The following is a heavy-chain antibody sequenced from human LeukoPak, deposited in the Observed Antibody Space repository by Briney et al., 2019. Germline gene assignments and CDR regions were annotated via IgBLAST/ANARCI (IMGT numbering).Heavy chain of an antibody. D-gene: IGHD6-13*01. CDR2: ISGSGGST. J-gene: IGHJ4*02. CDR3: AKESVRYSSSGEGQK. CDR1: GFTFSSYA. V-gene: IGHV3-23*01. Sequence: PGGSLRLSCAVSGFTFSSYAMSWVRQAPGKGLEWVSAISGSGGSTYYADSVKGRFTISRDNSKNTLFLQMNSLRAEDTAVYYCAKESVRYSSSGEGQKWGQGTLVTVSS.